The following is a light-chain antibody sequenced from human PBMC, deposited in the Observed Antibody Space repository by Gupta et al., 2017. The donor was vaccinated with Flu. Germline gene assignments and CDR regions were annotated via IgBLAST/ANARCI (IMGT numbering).Light chain of an antibody. Sequence: QAVLTQPASVSGSPGQSITISCTGTSSDVGGYNYVSWYQKHPGKAPKLMIYEVSNRPSGTSHRFSGSKSGNTASLTISGLQPEDDADYYCSSYTSDSTPYVFGTGTKVTVL. CDR1: SSDVGGYNY. J-gene: IGLJ1*01. CDR3: SSYTSDSTPYV. V-gene: IGLV2-14*01. CDR2: EVS.